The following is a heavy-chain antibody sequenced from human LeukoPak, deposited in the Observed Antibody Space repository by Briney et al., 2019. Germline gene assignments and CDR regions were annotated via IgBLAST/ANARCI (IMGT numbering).Heavy chain of an antibody. CDR1: GFAFDDYA. V-gene: IGHV3-43*02. CDR3: AKQAASGGGVDY. J-gene: IGHJ4*02. Sequence: GGSLRLSCATSGFAFDDYAMHWVRQAPGKGLGWVSLISGDGGSTYYAASVKGRFTISRDNSKNSLYVQMNSLRSEDTALYYCAKQAASGGGVDYWGQGTLVTVSS. CDR2: ISGDGGST. D-gene: IGHD2-15*01.